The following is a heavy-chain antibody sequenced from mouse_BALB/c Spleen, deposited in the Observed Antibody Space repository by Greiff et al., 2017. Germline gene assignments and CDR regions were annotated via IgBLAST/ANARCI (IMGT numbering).Heavy chain of an antibody. CDR2: ISSGGSYT. CDR3: ARPLSYDGYYEGFAY. D-gene: IGHD2-3*01. J-gene: IGHJ3*01. CDR1: GFTFSSYG. Sequence: EVQRVESGGDLVKPGGSLKLSCAASGFTFSSYGMSWVRQTPDKRLEWVATISSGGSYTYYPDSVKGRFTISRDNAKNTLYLQMSSLKSEDTAMYYCARPLSYDGYYEGFAYWGQGTLVTVSA. V-gene: IGHV5-6*01.